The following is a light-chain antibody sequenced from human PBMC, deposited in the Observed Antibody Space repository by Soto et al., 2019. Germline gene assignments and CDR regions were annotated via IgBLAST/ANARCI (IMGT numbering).Light chain of an antibody. CDR3: QQRNNWPPIT. J-gene: IGKJ5*01. CDR2: DAS. V-gene: IGKV3-11*01. CDR1: QGVRRY. Sequence: IVWTQSPATLSLSPGERATLSCRASQGVRRYLAWYQPKPGQAPRLLIYDASTRATGIPARFSGSGSETDFTLTITSLEPEEFAVYYCQQRNNWPPITFGQGTRLEIK.